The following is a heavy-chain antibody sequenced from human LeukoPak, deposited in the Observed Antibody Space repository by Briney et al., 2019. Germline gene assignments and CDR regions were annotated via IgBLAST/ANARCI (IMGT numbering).Heavy chain of an antibody. Sequence: EASVKVSCKASGYTFTGYYMHWVRQAPGQGLEWMGWINPNSGGTNYAQKFQGRVTMTRTTSITTAYMELRSLRSEDTAVYYCARKINSGYVDDWFFDLWGRGTLVTVSS. D-gene: IGHD5-12*01. CDR3: ARKINSGYVDDWFFDL. V-gene: IGHV1-2*02. CDR2: INPNSGGT. CDR1: GYTFTGYY. J-gene: IGHJ2*01.